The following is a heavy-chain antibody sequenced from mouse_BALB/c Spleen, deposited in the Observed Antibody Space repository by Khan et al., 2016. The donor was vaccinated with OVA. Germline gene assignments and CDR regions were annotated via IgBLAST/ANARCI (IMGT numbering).Heavy chain of an antibody. CDR2: ISYSGSP. Sequence: EVQLEESGPGLEKPSQSLSLTCTVTGYSITSGYGWNWIRQFPGNKLEWMGYISYSGSPNYNQYLKSRISITRDTSKNTFYLQLNSVTTEDTATYYCTRTARIKYWGQGTTLTVSS. CDR1: GYSITSGYG. V-gene: IGHV3-2*02. D-gene: IGHD1-2*01. CDR3: TRTARIKY. J-gene: IGHJ2*01.